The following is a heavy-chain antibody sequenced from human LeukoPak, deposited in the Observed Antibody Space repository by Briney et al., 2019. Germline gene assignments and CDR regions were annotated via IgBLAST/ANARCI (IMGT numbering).Heavy chain of an antibody. D-gene: IGHD3-22*01. CDR3: ARRRYYDSTGYLD. J-gene: IGHJ1*01. CDR2: IYRSGSI. Sequence: SEILSLTCTLSGGSVSSSSYYWGWIRQPPGKGLEWIGDIYRSGSIYYNPSLKSRVSMSVDTSENQFSLELSSVTAADTAVYYCARRRYYDSTGYLDWGQGTLVTVSS. V-gene: IGHV4-39*01. CDR1: GGSVSSSSYY.